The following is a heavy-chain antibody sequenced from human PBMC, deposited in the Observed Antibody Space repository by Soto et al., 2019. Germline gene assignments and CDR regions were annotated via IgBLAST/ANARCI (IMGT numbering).Heavy chain of an antibody. V-gene: IGHV1-46*03. CDR1: GDTFTTYY. CDR3: VRGGSVVVVTAPFDY. Sequence: QVQLVQSGAGVKKPGASVTVSCKASGDTFTTYYLHLVRQAPGQGLEWLGMINPSGGGATYAQKFLGRLTMTRDTSKNTVDMELSSLISEDTAVYYCVRGGSVVVVTAPFDYWGQGTLVTVSS. D-gene: IGHD2-21*02. CDR2: INPSGGGA. J-gene: IGHJ4*02.